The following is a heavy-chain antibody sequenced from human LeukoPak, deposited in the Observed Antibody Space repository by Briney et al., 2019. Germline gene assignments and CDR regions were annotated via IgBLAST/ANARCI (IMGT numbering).Heavy chain of an antibody. Sequence: GASVKVSCKASGYTFTSYGISWVRQAPGQGLEWMGWMNPNSGNTGYAQKFQGRVTMTRNTSISTAYMELSSLRSEDTAVYYCARGGLRGRGSSWYYFDYWGQGTLVTVSS. V-gene: IGHV1-8*02. J-gene: IGHJ4*02. CDR2: MNPNSGNT. D-gene: IGHD6-13*01. CDR1: GYTFTSYG. CDR3: ARGGLRGRGSSWYYFDY.